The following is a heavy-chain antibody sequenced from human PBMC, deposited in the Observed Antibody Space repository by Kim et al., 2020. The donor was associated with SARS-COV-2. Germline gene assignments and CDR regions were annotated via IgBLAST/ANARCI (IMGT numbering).Heavy chain of an antibody. Sequence: GGSLRLSCAASGFTFSSYWMSWVRQAPGKGLEWVANIKQDGSEKYYVDSVKGRFTISRDNAKNSLYLQMNSLRAEDTAVYYCAGGLLNYDILTGYYSEVSAFDIWGQGTMVTVSS. D-gene: IGHD3-9*01. CDR1: GFTFSSYW. V-gene: IGHV3-7*03. CDR2: IKQDGSEK. J-gene: IGHJ3*02. CDR3: AGGLLNYDILTGYYSEVSAFDI.